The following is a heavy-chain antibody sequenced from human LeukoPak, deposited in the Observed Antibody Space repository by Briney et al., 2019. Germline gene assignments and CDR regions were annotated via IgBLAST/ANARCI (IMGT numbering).Heavy chain of an antibody. V-gene: IGHV3-23*01. J-gene: IGHJ4*02. Sequence: GGSLRLSCAASGFTFSSYAMSWVRQAPGKGLGWVSAISGSGGSTYYADSVKGRFTISRDNSKNTLYLQMNSLRAEDTAVYYCAKDLVFLSTPFDYWGQGTLVTVSS. D-gene: IGHD2-2*01. CDR2: ISGSGGST. CDR3: AKDLVFLSTPFDY. CDR1: GFTFSSYA.